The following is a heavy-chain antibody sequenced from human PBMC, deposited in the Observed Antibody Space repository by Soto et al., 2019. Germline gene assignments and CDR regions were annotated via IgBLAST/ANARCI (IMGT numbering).Heavy chain of an antibody. V-gene: IGHV4-30-2*01. CDR1: GVSISSGGYS. CDR2: IYHSGST. D-gene: IGHD3-10*01. J-gene: IGHJ4*02. CDR3: ARENNVLPGGYFDY. Sequence: PSETLSLTCAVSGVSISSGGYSWSWIRQPPGKGLEWIGYIYHSGSTYYNPSLMSRVTISVDRSKNQFSLKLSSVTAADTAVYYCARENNVLPGGYFDYWGQGTLVTVSS.